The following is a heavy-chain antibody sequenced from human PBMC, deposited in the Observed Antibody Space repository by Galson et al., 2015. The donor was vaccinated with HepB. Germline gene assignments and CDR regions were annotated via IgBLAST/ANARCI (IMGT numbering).Heavy chain of an antibody. D-gene: IGHD5-24*01. Sequence: SVKVSCKASGYTFTSYGISWVRQAPGQGLEWMGWISAYNGNTNYAQRLQGRVTMTTDTSTSTAYMELRSLRSDDTAVYYCANQRWLQLSYFDYWGQGTLVTVSS. CDR3: ANQRWLQLSYFDY. CDR1: GYTFTSYG. J-gene: IGHJ4*02. CDR2: ISAYNGNT. V-gene: IGHV1-18*04.